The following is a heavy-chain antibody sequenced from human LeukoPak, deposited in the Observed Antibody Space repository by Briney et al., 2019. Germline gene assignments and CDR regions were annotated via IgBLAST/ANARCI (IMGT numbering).Heavy chain of an antibody. Sequence: SDTLSLTCTVSGGSVSNSLYYWSWIRQPPGKGLEWIGYIYYNGDTNYNPSLKSRVIISIDTSSNQFSLRLNSMTAADTAVYYCARVLRAASWRSYDYWGQGSLVTVSS. J-gene: IGHJ4*02. D-gene: IGHD5-18*01. V-gene: IGHV4-61*01. CDR1: GGSVSNSLYY. CDR2: IYYNGDT. CDR3: ARVLRAASWRSYDY.